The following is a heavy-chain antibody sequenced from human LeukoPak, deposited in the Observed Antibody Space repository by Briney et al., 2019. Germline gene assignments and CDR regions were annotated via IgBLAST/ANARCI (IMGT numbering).Heavy chain of an antibody. CDR3: ARDLYYYDSSGYPNYYYGMDV. V-gene: IGHV1-46*01. J-gene: IGHJ6*02. CDR1: GYTFTSYY. CDR2: INPSGGST. D-gene: IGHD3-22*01. Sequence: ASVKVSCKASGYTFTSYYMHWVRQAPGQGLEWMGIINPSGGSTSYAQKFQGRVTMTRDTSTSTVYMELSSLRSEDTAAYYCARDLYYYDSSGYPNYYYGMDVWGQGTTVTVSS.